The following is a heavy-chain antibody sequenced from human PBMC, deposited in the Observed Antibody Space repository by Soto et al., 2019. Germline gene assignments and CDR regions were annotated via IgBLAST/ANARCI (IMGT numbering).Heavy chain of an antibody. J-gene: IGHJ4*02. Sequence: ASVKVSCKASGYTFTSYAMHWVRQAPGQRLEWMGWINAGNGNTKYSQKFQGRVTITRDTSASTAYMELSSLRSEDTAVYYCARVGYCGGDCYYFDYWGQGTLVTVSS. CDR1: GYTFTSYA. CDR2: INAGNGNT. D-gene: IGHD2-21*02. CDR3: ARVGYCGGDCYYFDY. V-gene: IGHV1-3*01.